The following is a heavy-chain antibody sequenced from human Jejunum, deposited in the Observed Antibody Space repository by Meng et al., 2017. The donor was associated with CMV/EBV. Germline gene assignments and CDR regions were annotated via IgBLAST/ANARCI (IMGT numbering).Heavy chain of an antibody. CDR1: GSSFGGYY. CDR3: ARRVVPAAIGY. Sequence: LTCAVYGSSFGGYYWSWIRQPPGKGLEWIGEINHIGSTKYNPSLRSRVTISLDTSKNQFSLKLNSVTAADTAIYYCARRVVPAAIGYWGQGSLVTVSS. V-gene: IGHV4-34*01. CDR2: INHIGST. D-gene: IGHD2-2*01. J-gene: IGHJ4*02.